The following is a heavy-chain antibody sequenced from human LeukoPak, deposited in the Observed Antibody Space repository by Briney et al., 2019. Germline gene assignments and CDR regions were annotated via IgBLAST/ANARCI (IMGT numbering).Heavy chain of an antibody. V-gene: IGHV1-2*02. D-gene: IGHD3-22*01. J-gene: IGHJ4*02. CDR2: INPNSGAA. CDR3: ARDVGHGSGYCLLNY. Sequence: ASVTVSCKASGYTFTGYYMHWVRQAPGQGLEWMGSINPNSGAANYAQRFQGRVTMTRDTSISTAYMELSRLRSDDTAVYYCARDVGHGSGYCLLNYWGQGTLVTVSS. CDR1: GYTFTGYY.